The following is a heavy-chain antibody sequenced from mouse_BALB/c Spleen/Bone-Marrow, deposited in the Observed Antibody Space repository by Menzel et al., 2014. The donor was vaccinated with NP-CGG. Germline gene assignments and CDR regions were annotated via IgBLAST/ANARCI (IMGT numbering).Heavy chain of an antibody. J-gene: IGHJ4*01. V-gene: IGHV1S34*01. Sequence: LVKTGASVKISCKASGYSFTGYYMHWVKQSHGKSLEWIGYISCYNGATSYNQNFKGKATFTVDTSSSTAYMQFNSLTPEDSAVYYCVRREKPTFFYAMDYWGQGTPLTASS. CDR1: GYSFTGYY. CDR2: ISCYNGAT. CDR3: VRREKPTFFYAMDY.